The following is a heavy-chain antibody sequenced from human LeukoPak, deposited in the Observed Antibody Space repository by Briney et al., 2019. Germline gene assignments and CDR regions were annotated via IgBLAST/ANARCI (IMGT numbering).Heavy chain of an antibody. CDR1: GYTFTSYG. V-gene: IGHV1-18*01. CDR3: AAAKSPYYYDSSGYWPFDY. D-gene: IGHD3-22*01. J-gene: IGHJ4*02. Sequence: GASVKFSCKASGYTFTSYGISWVRQAPGQGLEWMGWISAYNGNTNYAQKLQGRVTMTTDTSTSTAYMELRSLRSDDTAVYYCAAAKSPYYYDSSGYWPFDYWGQGTLVTVSS. CDR2: ISAYNGNT.